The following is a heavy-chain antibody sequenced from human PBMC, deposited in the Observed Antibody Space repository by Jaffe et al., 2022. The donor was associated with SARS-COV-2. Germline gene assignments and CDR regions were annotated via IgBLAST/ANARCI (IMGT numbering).Heavy chain of an antibody. CDR3: ARDFDPTVSYYYYGMDV. D-gene: IGHD4-4*01. Sequence: QVQLVQSGAEVKKPGASVKVSCKASGYTFTSYGISWVRQAPGQGLEWMGWISAYNGNTNYAQKLQGRVTMTTDTSTSTAYMELRSLRSDDTAVYYCARDFDPTVSYYYYGMDVWGQGTTVTVSS. CDR2: ISAYNGNT. J-gene: IGHJ6*02. CDR1: GYTFTSYG. V-gene: IGHV1-18*01.